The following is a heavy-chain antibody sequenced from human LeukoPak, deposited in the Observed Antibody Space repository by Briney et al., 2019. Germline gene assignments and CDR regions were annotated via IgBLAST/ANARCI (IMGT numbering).Heavy chain of an antibody. V-gene: IGHV3-15*01. Sequence: GGSLRLSCAASGFTLSKAWMTWVRQAPGKGLEWVGRIKSKTDGGTTDYAAPVKGRFTISTDDSKNTLYLQMNSLKTEDTAVYYCTAVAYNSLFFRGQGTLVTVSS. CDR2: IKSKTDGGTT. D-gene: IGHD2/OR15-2a*01. CDR3: TAVAYNSLFF. CDR1: GFTLSKAW. J-gene: IGHJ4*02.